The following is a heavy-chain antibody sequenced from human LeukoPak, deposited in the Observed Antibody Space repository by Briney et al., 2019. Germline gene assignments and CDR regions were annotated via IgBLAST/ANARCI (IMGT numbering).Heavy chain of an antibody. J-gene: IGHJ4*02. D-gene: IGHD3-22*01. CDR1: GYTFTGYY. Sequence: ASVKVSCKASGYTFTGYYMHWVRQAPGQGLEWMGWINPNSGGTNYAQKFQGRVTMTRDTSISTAYMELSRLRSDDTAVYYCARGPPYYYDSSGYYYFDYWGQGTLVTVSS. CDR2: INPNSGGT. CDR3: ARGPPYYYDSSGYYYFDY. V-gene: IGHV1-2*02.